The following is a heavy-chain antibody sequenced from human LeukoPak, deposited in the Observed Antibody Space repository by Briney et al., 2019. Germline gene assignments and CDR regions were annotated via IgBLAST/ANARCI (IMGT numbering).Heavy chain of an antibody. CDR3: AGVVPAADYYYYYMDV. D-gene: IGHD2-2*01. CDR1: GFTFSSYS. CDR2: ISSSSYI. V-gene: IGHV3-21*01. J-gene: IGHJ6*03. Sequence: GGSLRLSCAASGFTFSSYSMNWVRQAPGKGLEWVSSISSSSYIYYADSVKGRFTISRDNAKNSLYLQMNSLRAEDTAVYYCAGVVPAADYYYYYMDVWGKGTTVTVPS.